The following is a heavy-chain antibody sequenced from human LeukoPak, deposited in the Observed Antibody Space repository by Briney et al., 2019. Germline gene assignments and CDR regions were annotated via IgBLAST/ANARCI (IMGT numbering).Heavy chain of an antibody. CDR3: TRESTRMATTPSDY. J-gene: IGHJ4*02. V-gene: IGHV1-18*01. CDR2: ISAYNGNT. CDR1: GYTFTSYG. Sequence: ASVKVSCKASGYTFTSYGISWVRQAPGQGLEWMGWISAYNGNTNYAQKLQGRVTMTTDTSTSTAYMELRSLRSDDTAVYYCTRESTRMATTPSDYWGQGTLVTVSS. D-gene: IGHD5-24*01.